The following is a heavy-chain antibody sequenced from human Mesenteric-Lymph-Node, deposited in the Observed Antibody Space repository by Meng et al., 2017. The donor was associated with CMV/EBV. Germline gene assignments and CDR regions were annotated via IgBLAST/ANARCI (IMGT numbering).Heavy chain of an antibody. CDR3: ASGRAGGWYSEYFQH. V-gene: IGHV4-39*07. J-gene: IGHJ1*01. CDR2: IYYSGST. D-gene: IGHD6-19*01. Sequence: SETLSLTCTVSGGSISSSSYYWGWIRQPPGKGLEWIGSIYYSGSTYYNPSLKSRVTISVDTSKNQFSLKLSSVTAADTAVYYCASGRAGGWYSEYFQHWGQGTLVTVSS. CDR1: GGSISSSSYY.